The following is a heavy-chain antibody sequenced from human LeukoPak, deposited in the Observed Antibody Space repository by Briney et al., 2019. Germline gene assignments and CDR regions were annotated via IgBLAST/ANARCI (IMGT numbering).Heavy chain of an antibody. CDR1: GFTFSSYG. V-gene: IGHV3-30*18. J-gene: IGHJ4*02. D-gene: IGHD6-19*01. CDR3: AKQKGRAVAAYDY. CDR2: ISYDGSNK. Sequence: GRSLRLSCAASGFTFSSYGMHWVRQAPGKGLEWVAVISYDGSNKYYADSVKGRFTISRDNSKNTLYLRMNSLRAEDTAVYYCAKQKGRAVAAYDYWGQGTLVTVSS.